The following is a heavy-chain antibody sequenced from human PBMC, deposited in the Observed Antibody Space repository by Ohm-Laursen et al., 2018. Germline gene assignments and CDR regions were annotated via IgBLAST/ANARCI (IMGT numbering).Heavy chain of an antibody. D-gene: IGHD5-12*01. Sequence: SLRLSCTASGFTFSNYWMHWVRQAPGKGLVWVSRINSDGSNTNYADSVKGRFTISRDNAKNTLYLQMNSLRGDDTAIYYCARSGNSDHSPLGYWGQGILVTVSS. V-gene: IGHV3-74*01. J-gene: IGHJ4*02. CDR3: ARSGNSDHSPLGY. CDR1: GFTFSNYW. CDR2: INSDGSNT.